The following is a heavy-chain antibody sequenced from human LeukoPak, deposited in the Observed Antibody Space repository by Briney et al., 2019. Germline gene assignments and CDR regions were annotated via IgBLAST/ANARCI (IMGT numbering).Heavy chain of an antibody. CDR3: AKWGDYDVLTGYYVSDY. CDR2: ITGSCGNT. Sequence: GGSLRLSCAASGFTFDNSWMNWVRQAPGKGLEWVSAITGSCGNTYYADSVKGRFTISRDNSKNTVFLQMNSLRAEDTAVYYCAKWGDYDVLTGYYVSDYWGQGTLVTVSS. D-gene: IGHD3-9*01. V-gene: IGHV3-23*01. J-gene: IGHJ4*02. CDR1: GFTFDNSW.